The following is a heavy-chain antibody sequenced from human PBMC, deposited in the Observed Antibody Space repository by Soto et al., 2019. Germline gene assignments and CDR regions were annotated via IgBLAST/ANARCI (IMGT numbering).Heavy chain of an antibody. J-gene: IGHJ4*02. CDR1: GGTFSSYA. CDR3: ARDQVAYCGGDCSAIGY. CDR2: IIPIFGTA. Sequence: QVQLVQSGAEVKKPGSSVKVSCKASGGTFSSYAISWVRQAPGQELEWMGGIIPIFGTANYAQKFQGRVTITADESTSTAYMELSSLRSEDTAVYYCARDQVAYCGGDCSAIGYWGQGTLVTVSS. D-gene: IGHD2-21*02. V-gene: IGHV1-69*12.